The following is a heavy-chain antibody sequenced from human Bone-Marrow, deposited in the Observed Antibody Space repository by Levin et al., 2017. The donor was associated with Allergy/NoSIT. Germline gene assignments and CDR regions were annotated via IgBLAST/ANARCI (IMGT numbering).Heavy chain of an antibody. J-gene: IGHJ6*02. CDR1: GYTFTSYD. D-gene: IGHD3-3*01. Sequence: GESLKISCKASGYTFTSYDINWVRQATGQGLEWMGWMNPNSGNTGYAQKFQGRVTMTRNTSISTAYMELSSLRSEDTAVYYCARGSSRGLRFLEWFRMDVWGQGTTVTVSS. V-gene: IGHV1-8*01. CDR2: MNPNSGNT. CDR3: ARGSSRGLRFLEWFRMDV.